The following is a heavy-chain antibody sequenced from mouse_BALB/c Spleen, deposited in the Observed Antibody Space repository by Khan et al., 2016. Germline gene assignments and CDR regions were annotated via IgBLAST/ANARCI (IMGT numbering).Heavy chain of an antibody. J-gene: IGHJ3*01. Sequence: EVQLQESGPSLVKPSQTLSLTCSVTGDSITSGYWNWIRKFPGNKLEYMGYINYSGSTHYNTSLKSRIAITRDTSKNQYYLQLNPVLTEDIATSYCARSNWNDVWFAYWGQGTLVTVSA. CDR3: ARSNWNDVWFAY. CDR1: GDSITSGY. V-gene: IGHV3-8*02. D-gene: IGHD2-12*01. CDR2: INYSGST.